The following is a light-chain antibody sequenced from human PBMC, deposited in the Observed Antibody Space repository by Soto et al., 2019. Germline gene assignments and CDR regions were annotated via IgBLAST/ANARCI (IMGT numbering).Light chain of an antibody. J-gene: IGLJ2*01. CDR1: SSDVGGYNY. CDR2: EVS. V-gene: IGLV2-14*01. Sequence: QSAMTQPAFVSGSPGQSITISCTGTSSDVGGYNYVSWYQQHPGKAPKLMIYEVSNRPSGVSNRFSGSKSGNTASLTISGLQAEDEADYYCSSYTSSSRVFGGGTKLTVL. CDR3: SSYTSSSRV.